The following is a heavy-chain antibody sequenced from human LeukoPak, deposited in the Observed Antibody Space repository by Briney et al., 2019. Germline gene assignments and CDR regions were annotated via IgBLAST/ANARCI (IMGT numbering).Heavy chain of an antibody. V-gene: IGHV3-33*01. Sequence: GGSLRLSCAASGFTFSSYGMHWVRQAPGKGLEWVAVIWYDGSNKYYADSVKGRFTISRDNSKNTLYLQMNSLRAEDTAVYYCARDSGGSGSYFPDAFDIWGQGTMVTVSS. CDR1: GFTFSSYG. CDR2: IWYDGSNK. D-gene: IGHD3-10*01. J-gene: IGHJ3*02. CDR3: ARDSGGSGSYFPDAFDI.